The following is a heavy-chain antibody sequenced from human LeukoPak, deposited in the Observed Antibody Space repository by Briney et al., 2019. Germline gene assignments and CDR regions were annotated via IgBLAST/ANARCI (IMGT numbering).Heavy chain of an antibody. V-gene: IGHV3-30*04. CDR3: ARTPAAMFVQNWFDP. D-gene: IGHD2-2*01. J-gene: IGHJ5*02. CDR2: ISYDGSNK. Sequence: GGSLRLSCAASGFTFSSYAMHWVRQAPGKGLEWVAVISYDGSNKYYADSVKGRFTISRGNSRNTLYLQMNSLRAEVTAVYYCARTPAAMFVQNWFDPWGQGTLVTVSS. CDR1: GFTFSSYA.